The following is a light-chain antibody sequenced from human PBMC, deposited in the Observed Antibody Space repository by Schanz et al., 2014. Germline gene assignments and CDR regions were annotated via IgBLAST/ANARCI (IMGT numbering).Light chain of an antibody. CDR2: QVT. CDR3: SSHGGSRV. J-gene: IGLJ3*02. V-gene: IGLV2-8*01. Sequence: QSALTQPPSASGAPGQSVTISCTGTSSDVGGHDYVSWYQHHPGKAPKVMIYQVTKRPSGVPDRFSGSKSGNTASLTVSGLQAEDEADYYCSSHGGSRVFGGGTKLTVL. CDR1: SSDVGGHDY.